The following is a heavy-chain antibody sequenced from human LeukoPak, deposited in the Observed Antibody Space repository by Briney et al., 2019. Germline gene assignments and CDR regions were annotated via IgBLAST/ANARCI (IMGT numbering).Heavy chain of an antibody. Sequence: KTSETLSLTCTVSGGSISSYYWSWIRQPAGKGLEWIGRIYTSGSTNYNPSLKSRVTMSVDTSKNQFSLKLSSVTAADTAVYYCARARAVAGRRGHYFDYWGQGTLVTVSS. D-gene: IGHD6-19*01. CDR1: GGSISSYY. CDR3: ARARAVAGRRGHYFDY. J-gene: IGHJ4*02. CDR2: IYTSGST. V-gene: IGHV4-4*07.